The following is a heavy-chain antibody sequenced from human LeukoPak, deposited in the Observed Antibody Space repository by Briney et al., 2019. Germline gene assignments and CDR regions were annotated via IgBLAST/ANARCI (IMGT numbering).Heavy chain of an antibody. J-gene: IGHJ4*02. D-gene: IGHD3-22*01. V-gene: IGHV3-21*01. Sequence: KAGGSLRLSCAASGFTFSSYSMNWVRQAPGKGLGWVSSISSSSSYIYYADSVKGRFAISRDNSKNTLYLQMNSLRAEDTAVYYCARESMCSGYYCPSDYWGQGTLVTVSS. CDR3: ARESMCSGYYCPSDY. CDR1: GFTFSSYS. CDR2: ISSSSSYI.